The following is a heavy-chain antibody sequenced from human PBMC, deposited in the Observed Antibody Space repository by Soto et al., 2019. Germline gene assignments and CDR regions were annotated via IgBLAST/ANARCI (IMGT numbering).Heavy chain of an antibody. V-gene: IGHV1-58*02. J-gene: IGHJ3*02. CDR2: IVVGSGNT. CDR3: AVFPPFFELAITPWAFDI. Sequence: SVKVSCKASGFTFTSSAMQWVRQARGQRLEWIGWIVVGSGNTNYAQKFQERVTITRDMSTSTAYMELSSLRSEDTAVYYCAVFPPFFELAITPWAFDIWGQGTMVTVSS. D-gene: IGHD3-3*01. CDR1: GFTFTSSA.